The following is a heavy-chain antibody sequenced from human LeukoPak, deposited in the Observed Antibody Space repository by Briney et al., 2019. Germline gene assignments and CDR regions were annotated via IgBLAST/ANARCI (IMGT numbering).Heavy chain of an antibody. CDR1: GGSISSYY. D-gene: IGHD3-10*01. Sequence: SETLSLTCTVSGGSISSYYWSWIRQPPGKGLEWIGYIYYSGSTTYNPSLKSRVTISVDTSKNQFSLNLSSVTAADTAVYYCARGKRDASGSYPVDYWGQGTLVTVSS. CDR2: IYYSGST. J-gene: IGHJ4*02. CDR3: ARGKRDASGSYPVDY. V-gene: IGHV4-59*01.